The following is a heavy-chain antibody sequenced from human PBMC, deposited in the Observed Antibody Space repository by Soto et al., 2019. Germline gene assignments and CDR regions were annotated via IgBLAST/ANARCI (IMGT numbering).Heavy chain of an antibody. Sequence: QVQLVESGGGVVQPGRSLRLSCAASGFPFSSYGMHWVRQAPGKGLEWVAVIWFDGSNKYYADSVKGRFTISRDNSKNTLYLQMSSLRAEDTAVYYCARDGIAVAGTPFDYWGQGTLVTVSS. V-gene: IGHV3-33*01. D-gene: IGHD6-19*01. CDR1: GFPFSSYG. J-gene: IGHJ4*02. CDR3: ARDGIAVAGTPFDY. CDR2: IWFDGSNK.